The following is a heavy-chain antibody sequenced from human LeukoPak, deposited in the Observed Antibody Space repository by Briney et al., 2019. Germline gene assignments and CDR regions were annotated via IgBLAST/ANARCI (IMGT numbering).Heavy chain of an antibody. Sequence: ASVKVSCKASGGTFSSYAISWVRQAPGQGLEWMGGIIPIFGTTNYAQKFQGRVTMTTDTSTSTAYMELRSLRSDDTAVYYCARVPVVGGVILNHDAFDIWGQGTMVTVSS. CDR2: IIPIFGTT. CDR3: ARVPVVGGVILNHDAFDI. V-gene: IGHV1-69*05. J-gene: IGHJ3*02. CDR1: GGTFSSYA. D-gene: IGHD3-16*02.